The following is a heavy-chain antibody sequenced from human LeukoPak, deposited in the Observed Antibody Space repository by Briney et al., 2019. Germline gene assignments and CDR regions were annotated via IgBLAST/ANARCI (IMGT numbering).Heavy chain of an antibody. D-gene: IGHD5-18*01. CDR1: GFTVSSTY. V-gene: IGHV3-53*01. Sequence: GGSLRLSCAASGFTVSSTYMTWVRQAPGKGLEWVSVIYSGGTYYADSVKGRFTISSDNSKNTLYLQMSSLRAEDTAVYYCARDGEYSYGYGFDYWGLGTLVTVSA. J-gene: IGHJ4*02. CDR3: ARDGEYSYGYGFDY. CDR2: IYSGGT.